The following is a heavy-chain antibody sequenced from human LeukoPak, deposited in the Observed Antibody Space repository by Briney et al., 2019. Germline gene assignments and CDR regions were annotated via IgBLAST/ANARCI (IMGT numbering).Heavy chain of an antibody. CDR2: ISSSSTI. CDR1: GFTFSSYS. J-gene: IGHJ4*02. V-gene: IGHV3-48*04. CDR3: ARDKAVVVAATPFDY. Sequence: GGSLRLSCAASGFTFSSYSMNWVRQAPGKGLEWVSYISSSSTIYYADSVKGRFTISRDNAKNSLYLQMNSLRAEDTAVYYCARDKAVVVAATPFDYWGQGTLVTVSS. D-gene: IGHD2-15*01.